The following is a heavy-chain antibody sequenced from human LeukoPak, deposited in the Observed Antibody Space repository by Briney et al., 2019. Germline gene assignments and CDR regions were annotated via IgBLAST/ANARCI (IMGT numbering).Heavy chain of an antibody. CDR3: ARAHYYGSGSYYPQAY. D-gene: IGHD3-10*01. CDR2: ISAYNGNT. CDR1: GYTFTSYG. J-gene: IGHJ4*02. V-gene: IGHV1-18*01. Sequence: GASVKVSCKASGYTFTSYGISWVRQAPGQGLEWMGWISAYNGNTNYAQKLQDRVTMTTDTSTSTAYMELRSLRSDDTAVYYCARAHYYGSGSYYPQAYWGQGTLVTVSS.